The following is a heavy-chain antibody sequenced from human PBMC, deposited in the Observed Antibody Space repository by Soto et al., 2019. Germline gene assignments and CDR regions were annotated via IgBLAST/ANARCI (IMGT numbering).Heavy chain of an antibody. D-gene: IGHD2-15*01. CDR1: GGSISSGGYY. Sequence: PSETLSLTCTVSGGSISSGGYYWSWIRQHPGKGLEWIGYIYHSGSTYYNPSLKSRVTISVDTSKNQFSLKLSSVTAADTAVYYCARTGYCSGGSCYYAHFDYWGQGTLVTVSS. CDR2: IYHSGST. J-gene: IGHJ4*02. CDR3: ARTGYCSGGSCYYAHFDY. V-gene: IGHV4-31*03.